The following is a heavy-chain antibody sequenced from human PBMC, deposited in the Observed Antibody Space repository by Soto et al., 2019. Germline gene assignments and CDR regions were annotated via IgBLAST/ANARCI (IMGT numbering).Heavy chain of an antibody. CDR1: GFKFSNYA. CDR3: AKDRRAGGNCAFYFDF. Sequence: GSLRLSCAASGFKFSNYAMSWVRQAPGKGLEWVSLISATGGGTYYADSVKGRFTISRDNSHNTLYLQVHSLTAEDTAVYYCAKDRRAGGNCAFYFDFWGQGAQVTVPQ. D-gene: IGHD3-16*01. V-gene: IGHV3-23*01. J-gene: IGHJ4*02. CDR2: ISATGGGT.